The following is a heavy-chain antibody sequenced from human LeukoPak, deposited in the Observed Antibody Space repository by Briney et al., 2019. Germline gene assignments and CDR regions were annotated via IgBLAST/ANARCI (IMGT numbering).Heavy chain of an antibody. Sequence: PSETLSLTCTVSGGSISSYYWSWIRQPAGKGLEWIGRIYTSGSTNYNPSLKSRVTMSVDTSKNQFSLKLSSVTAADTAVYYCARDQYYYGSGSYHRYDYWGQGTLVTVSS. D-gene: IGHD3-10*01. J-gene: IGHJ4*02. CDR2: IYTSGST. CDR3: ARDQYYYGSGSYHRYDY. CDR1: GGSISSYY. V-gene: IGHV4-4*07.